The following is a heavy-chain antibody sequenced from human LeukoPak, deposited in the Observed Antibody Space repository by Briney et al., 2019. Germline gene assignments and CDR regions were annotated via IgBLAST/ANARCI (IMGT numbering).Heavy chain of an antibody. CDR2: ISSGGGYT. V-gene: IGHV3-21*01. CDR1: GFTLSSYS. J-gene: IGHJ4*02. CDR3: ARVSEYELVDY. D-gene: IGHD1-7*01. Sequence: PGGSLRLSCTASGFTLSSYSMTWVRQAPGKGLEWVSCISSGGGYTYSEDSVKGRFTISRYNAKNSLYLQMNSLRAEDTAVYYCARVSEYELVDYWGQGTLVTVSS.